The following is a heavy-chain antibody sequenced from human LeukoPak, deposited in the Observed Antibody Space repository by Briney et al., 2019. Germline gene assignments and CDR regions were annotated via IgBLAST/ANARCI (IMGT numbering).Heavy chain of an antibody. V-gene: IGHV4-34*01. J-gene: IGHJ5*02. D-gene: IGHD1-26*01. CDR3: ASWGRRRSWFER. Sequence: AETLSLTCAVYGVSFSGYYWTWIRQPPGKGLEWVGEINDSGSTNYNPALESRVTISVDTSKHQFSLKLSSVTAADTAVYYCASWGRRRSWFERWGEGTLVTVSS. CDR1: GVSFSGYY. CDR2: INDSGST.